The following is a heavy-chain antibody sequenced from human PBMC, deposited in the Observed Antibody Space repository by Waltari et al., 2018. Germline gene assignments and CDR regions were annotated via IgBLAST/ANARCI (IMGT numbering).Heavy chain of an antibody. Sequence: QVQLQESGPGLVKPLETLSLTCDVSGYSINSGYYWGWIRQSPGKGLEWIATIYHAGDTFYNPSLKSRVTISMDTSKNQFSLKLNSVTAADTAVYFCSRQVLGYCTSAACRRLESWGQGTLVTVSS. J-gene: IGHJ4*02. D-gene: IGHD2-2*03. CDR1: GYSINSGYY. V-gene: IGHV4-38-2*01. CDR3: SRQVLGYCTSAACRRLES. CDR2: IYHAGDT.